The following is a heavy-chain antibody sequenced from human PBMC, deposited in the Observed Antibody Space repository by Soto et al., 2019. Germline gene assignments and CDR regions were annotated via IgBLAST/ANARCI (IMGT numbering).Heavy chain of an antibody. J-gene: IGHJ4*02. CDR3: ARRYGWLYFDY. CDR2: FYYSGST. CDR1: GGSLSSGPYS. Sequence: SETLSLTCSVSGGSLSSGPYSWGWIRQPPGKGLEWIGTFYYSGSTHYNPSLASRVTISVDTSRNQFSLKLTSVTAADTALYYCARRYGWLYFDYWGQGSLVTVSS. V-gene: IGHV4-39*01. D-gene: IGHD6-19*01.